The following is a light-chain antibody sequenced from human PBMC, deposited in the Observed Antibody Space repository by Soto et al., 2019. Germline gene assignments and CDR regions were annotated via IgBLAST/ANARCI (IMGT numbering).Light chain of an antibody. CDR3: SSYTSSSTYVV. V-gene: IGLV2-14*01. CDR1: SSDVGGYNY. CDR2: DVS. J-gene: IGLJ2*01. Sequence: QSALTQPASVSGSPGQSITISCTGTSSDVGGYNYGSWYQQHPGKAPKLMIYDVSNRPSGVSNRFSGSKSGNTASLTISGLQAEDEADYYCSSYTSSSTYVVFGGGTQLTVL.